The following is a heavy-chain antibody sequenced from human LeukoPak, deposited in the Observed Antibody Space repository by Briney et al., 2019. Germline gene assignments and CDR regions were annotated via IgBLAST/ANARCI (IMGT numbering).Heavy chain of an antibody. CDR3: ASGYGDYDAFDI. CDR2: IYYSGST. CDR1: GGSMSPYH. Sequence: SETLSLTCTVSGGSMSPYHWGWIRQPPGKGLEWTGYIYYSGSTNYNPSLKSRVTISVDTSKNQFSLKLSSVTAADTAVYYCASGYGDYDAFDIWGQGTMVTVSS. J-gene: IGHJ3*02. D-gene: IGHD4-17*01. V-gene: IGHV4-59*08.